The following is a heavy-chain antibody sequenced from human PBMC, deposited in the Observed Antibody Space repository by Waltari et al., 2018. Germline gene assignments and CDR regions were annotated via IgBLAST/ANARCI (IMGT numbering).Heavy chain of an antibody. D-gene: IGHD5-12*01. CDR2: MDYSGRT. Sequence: QLQLQESGPGLVKPPETLSLTCPVSGGSISSSSSYWGWIRQPPEKGLEWVASMDYSGRTYYNPSLKSRVTISVDTSKNQFSLEVRSVTAADTAVYYCARGFGSATTSRFDPWGQGIVVTVSS. CDR3: ARGFGSATTSRFDP. J-gene: IGHJ5*02. CDR1: GGSISSSSSY. V-gene: IGHV4-39*07.